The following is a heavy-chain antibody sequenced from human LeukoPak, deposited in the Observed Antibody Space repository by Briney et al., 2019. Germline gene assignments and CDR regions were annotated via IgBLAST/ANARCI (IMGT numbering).Heavy chain of an antibody. CDR1: GSTFSSYE. V-gene: IGHV3-48*03. CDR3: AELGITMIGGV. D-gene: IGHD3-10*02. Sequence: PGGSLRLSCAASGSTFSSYEMNWVRQDPGKGLEWVSYISSSGSTIYYADSVKGRFTISRDNAKNSLYLQMNSLRAEDTAVYYCAELGITMIGGVWGKGTTVTISS. J-gene: IGHJ6*04. CDR2: ISSSGSTI.